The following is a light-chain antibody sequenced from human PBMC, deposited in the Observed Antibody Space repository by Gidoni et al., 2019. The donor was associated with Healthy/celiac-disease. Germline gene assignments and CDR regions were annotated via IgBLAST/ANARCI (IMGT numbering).Light chain of an antibody. Sequence: QSVLTQPPSVSAAPGQKVTISCSGSSSNIGNNYVSWYQQLPGTAPKLLIYDNNKRPSGIPGRFSGSKSGTSATLGITGRQTGDEADYYCGTWDSSLSAGKVFGGGTKLTVL. J-gene: IGLJ3*02. V-gene: IGLV1-51*01. CDR2: DNN. CDR1: SSNIGNNY. CDR3: GTWDSSLSAGKV.